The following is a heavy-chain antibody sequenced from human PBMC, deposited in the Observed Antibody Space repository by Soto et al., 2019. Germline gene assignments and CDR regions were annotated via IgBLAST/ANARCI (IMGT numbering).Heavy chain of an antibody. V-gene: IGHV4-39*01. D-gene: IGHD3-3*01. CDR3: ARRIPIFVSRPFDP. J-gene: IGHJ5*02. Sequence: SETLSPTCTVSGGSISSSSYYWGWIRPPPGKGLEWIGSIYYSGSTYYNPSLKSRVTISVDTSKHQFSLKLSSVTAADTAVYYCARRIPIFVSRPFDPWGQGTLVNVSS. CDR1: GGSISSSSYY. CDR2: IYYSGST.